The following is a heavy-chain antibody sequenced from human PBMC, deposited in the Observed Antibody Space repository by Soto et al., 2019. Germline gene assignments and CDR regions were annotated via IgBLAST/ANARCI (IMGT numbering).Heavy chain of an antibody. CDR2: IYYSGST. D-gene: IGHD2-8*01. CDR1: GGSISSSSYY. V-gene: IGHV4-39*01. CDR3: ARLGIVLMVYAIPSDY. J-gene: IGHJ4*02. Sequence: QLQLQESGPGLVKPSETLSLTCTVSGGSISSSSYYWGWIRRPPGKGLEWIGSIYYSGSTYYNPSLKSRVTISVDTSKNQFSLKLSSVTAADTAVYYCARLGIVLMVYAIPSDYWGQGTLVTVSS.